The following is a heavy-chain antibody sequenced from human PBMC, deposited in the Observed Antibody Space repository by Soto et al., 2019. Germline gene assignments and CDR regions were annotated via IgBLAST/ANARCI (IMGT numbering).Heavy chain of an antibody. V-gene: IGHV5-10-1*01. CDR2: IDPSDSYT. Sequence: GESLKISCKGSGYSFTSYWISWVRQMPGKGLEWMGGIDPSDSYTNCSPSFQGHVTISADKSISTAYLQWSSLKASDTAMYYCARSPGYGYCSGGSCYASYWFDPWGQGTLVTVSS. CDR3: ARSPGYGYCSGGSCYASYWFDP. D-gene: IGHD2-15*01. J-gene: IGHJ5*02. CDR1: GYSFTSYW.